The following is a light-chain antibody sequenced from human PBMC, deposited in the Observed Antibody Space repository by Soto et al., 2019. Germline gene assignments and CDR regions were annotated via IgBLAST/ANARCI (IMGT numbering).Light chain of an antibody. V-gene: IGKV1-5*03. CDR3: QQYCSCPYS. CDR2: KAS. Sequence: DIQMTQSPSTLSASEGDTVTITCRASQSISSWLAWYQQKPGKAPTLLMYKASSLDNGVPSRFSGSGSVKEFTLEISSVQHDDIVAYDCQQYCSCPYSFGQGTKVEVK. CDR1: QSISSW. J-gene: IGKJ2*03.